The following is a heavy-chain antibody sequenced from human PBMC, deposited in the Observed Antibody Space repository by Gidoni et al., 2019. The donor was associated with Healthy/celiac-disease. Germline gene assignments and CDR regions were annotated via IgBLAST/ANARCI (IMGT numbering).Heavy chain of an antibody. V-gene: IGHV3-23*01. CDR3: AKHPLYDFWSGYLYYMDV. D-gene: IGHD3-3*01. J-gene: IGHJ6*03. CDR1: GFTFRSYA. Sequence: EVQMLESGGGLVQTGGSLRLSCAASGFTFRSYAMSWCRQAPGKGLEWVSSISGSGASTYYADSVTCRFTISRDNSKNTLYLQMNSLRAEDTAVYYCAKHPLYDFWSGYLYYMDVWGKGTTVTVSS. CDR2: ISGSGAST.